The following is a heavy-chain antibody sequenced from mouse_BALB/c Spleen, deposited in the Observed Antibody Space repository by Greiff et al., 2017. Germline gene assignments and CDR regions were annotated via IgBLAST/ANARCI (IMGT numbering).Heavy chain of an antibody. CDR2: ISSGGSYT. Sequence: DVHLVESGGDLVKPGGSLKLSCAASGFTFSSYGMSWVRQTPDKRLEWVATISSGGSYTYYPDSVKGRFTISRDNAKNTLYLQMSSLKSEDTAMYYCARRGGYLYYFDYWGQGTTLTVSS. CDR3: ARRGGYLYYFDY. CDR1: GFTFSSYG. D-gene: IGHD2-3*01. V-gene: IGHV5-6*02. J-gene: IGHJ2*01.